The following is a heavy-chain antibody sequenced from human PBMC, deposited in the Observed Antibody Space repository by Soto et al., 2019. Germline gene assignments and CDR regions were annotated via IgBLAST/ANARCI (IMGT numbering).Heavy chain of an antibody. D-gene: IGHD1-26*01. J-gene: IGHJ4*02. CDR2: MNPNSGNT. CDR3: ARDKVRADDY. Sequence: QVQLVQSGAEVKKPGASVKVSCKATGDTFTSYDINWVRQATEQGLEWRGWMNPNSGNTGYAQKFKGRVTMTRNTSISTAYIALSSLRSEDTAVYYGARDKVRADDYWGQGTLVTVSS. CDR1: GDTFTSYD. V-gene: IGHV1-8*01.